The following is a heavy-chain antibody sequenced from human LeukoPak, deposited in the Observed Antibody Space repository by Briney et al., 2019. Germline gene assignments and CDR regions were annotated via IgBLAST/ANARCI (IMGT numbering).Heavy chain of an antibody. J-gene: IGHJ5*02. CDR2: ISSSGGST. Sequence: GGSLRLSCAASGFTFSSYAMSWVRQAPGKGLEWVSAISSSGGSTYYADSVKGRFTISRDNSKNTLYLQMNSLRAEDTAVYYCAKDQGSHTEYHWFDPWGQGTLVTVSS. D-gene: IGHD2-2*01. V-gene: IGHV3-23*01. CDR3: AKDQGSHTEYHWFDP. CDR1: GFTFSSYA.